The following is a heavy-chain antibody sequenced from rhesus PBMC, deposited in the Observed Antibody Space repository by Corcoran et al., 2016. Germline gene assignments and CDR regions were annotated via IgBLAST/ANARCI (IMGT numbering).Heavy chain of an antibody. Sequence: QVQLQESGPGLVKPSETLSLTCAVSGGSISDSYYWSWIRQPPGKGLGGIGYIYGSVGITYYHPSLKTRVTISTDTSKNQFSLKLSSVTAADTAVYYCAREVGWLPFDYWGQGVLVTVSS. D-gene: IGHD3-3*01. CDR2: IYGSVGIT. CDR1: GGSISDSYY. J-gene: IGHJ4*01. V-gene: IGHV4-106*01. CDR3: AREVGWLPFDY.